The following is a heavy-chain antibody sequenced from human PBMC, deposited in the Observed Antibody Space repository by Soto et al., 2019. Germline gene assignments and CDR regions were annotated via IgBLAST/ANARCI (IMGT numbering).Heavy chain of an antibody. CDR3: AGSRAPQTRRYYYYYYMDV. Sequence: PGGSLRLSCAASGFTFSSYAMSWVRQAPGKGLEWVSAISGSGGSTYYADSVKGRFTISRDNSKNTLYLQMNSLRAEDTAVYYCAGSRAPQTRRYYYYYYMDVWGKGTTVTVSS. V-gene: IGHV3-23*01. J-gene: IGHJ6*03. D-gene: IGHD1-26*01. CDR2: ISGSGGST. CDR1: GFTFSSYA.